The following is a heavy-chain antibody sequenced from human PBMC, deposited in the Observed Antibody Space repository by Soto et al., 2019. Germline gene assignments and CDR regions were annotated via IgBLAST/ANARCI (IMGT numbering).Heavy chain of an antibody. CDR1: GFSFSSYW. D-gene: IGHD3-3*01. J-gene: IGHJ3*02. Sequence: QPWGSLRLSCAASGFSFSSYWMSWVRKDPGKGLEWVANIKQDGSEKYYVDSVKGRFTISRVNAKNSLYLQMNSLRAEDTAVYYCARDRTGGYYDFLSGYPDAFDIWGQGTMVTVSS. CDR3: ARDRTGGYYDFLSGYPDAFDI. V-gene: IGHV3-7*03. CDR2: IKQDGSEK.